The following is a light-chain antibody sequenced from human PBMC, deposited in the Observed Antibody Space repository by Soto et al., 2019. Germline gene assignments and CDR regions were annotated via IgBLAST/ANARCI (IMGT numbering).Light chain of an antibody. Sequence: QSALTQPASVSGSPGRSITISCPGTSSDVGGYHYVSWYQHHPGKAPKLMIYEVSNRPSGVSNRFSGSKSGNTASLTISGLQAEDEADYFCSSYGSTSSRYVFGTGTKLTVL. J-gene: IGLJ1*01. CDR2: EVS. CDR1: SSDVGGYHY. CDR3: SSYGSTSSRYV. V-gene: IGLV2-14*01.